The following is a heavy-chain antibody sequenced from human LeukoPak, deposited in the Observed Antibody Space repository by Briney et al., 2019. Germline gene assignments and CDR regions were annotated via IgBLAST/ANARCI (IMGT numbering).Heavy chain of an antibody. D-gene: IGHD5-18*01. Sequence: KASETLSLTCAVYGGSFSGYYWSWIRQPPGKGLEWIGEINHSGSTNYNPSLKSRVTISVDTSKNQFSLKLSSVTAADTAVYYCARGEELWFLYFDLWGRGTLVTVSS. CDR3: ARGEELWFLYFDL. CDR2: INHSGST. CDR1: GGSFSGYY. J-gene: IGHJ2*01. V-gene: IGHV4-34*01.